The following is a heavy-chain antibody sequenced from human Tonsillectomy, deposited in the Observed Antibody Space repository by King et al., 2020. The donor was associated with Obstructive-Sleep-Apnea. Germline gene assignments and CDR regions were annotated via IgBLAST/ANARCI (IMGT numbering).Heavy chain of an antibody. CDR2: ISSSCSYI. Sequence: QLVQSGGGLVKPGGSLRLSCAASGFTFSSHSMNWVRQAPGKGLEWISSISSSCSYIYYADSLKGRFTISRDNAKNSLFLQMNSLRAEDTAVYYCARGNYDILTAYYDLNYWGQGTLVTVSS. V-gene: IGHV3-21*01. CDR3: ARGNYDILTAYYDLNY. D-gene: IGHD3-9*01. CDR1: GFTFSSHS. J-gene: IGHJ4*02.